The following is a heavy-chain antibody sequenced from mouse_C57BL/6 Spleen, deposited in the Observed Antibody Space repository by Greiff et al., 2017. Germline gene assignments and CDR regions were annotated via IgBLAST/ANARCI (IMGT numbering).Heavy chain of an antibody. V-gene: IGHV1-54*01. CDR2: IYPGSGGT. D-gene: IGHD2-4*01. Sequence: QVQLQQSGAELVRPGTSVKVSCKASGYAFTNYLIEWVKQRPGQGLEWIGVIYPGSGGTNYNEKFKGKATLTADKTSSTAYMQLSSLTSDDAAVYFCARPPYDYDQGLFAYWGQGTLVTVSA. CDR3: ARPPYDYDQGLFAY. CDR1: GYAFTNYL. J-gene: IGHJ3*01.